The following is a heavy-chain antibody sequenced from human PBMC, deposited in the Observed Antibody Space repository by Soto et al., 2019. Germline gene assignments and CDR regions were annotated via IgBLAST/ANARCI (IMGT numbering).Heavy chain of an antibody. CDR1: GGSFSGYY. J-gene: IGHJ4*02. D-gene: IGHD6-13*01. Sequence: SETLSLTCAVYGGSFSGYYWSWIRQPPGKGLEWIGEINHSGSTNYNPSLKSRVTISVDTSKNQFSLKLSSVTAADTAVYYCARGPITHYPGIAAAGIVETTFDYWGQGTLVTVSS. V-gene: IGHV4-34*01. CDR2: INHSGST. CDR3: ARGPITHYPGIAAAGIVETTFDY.